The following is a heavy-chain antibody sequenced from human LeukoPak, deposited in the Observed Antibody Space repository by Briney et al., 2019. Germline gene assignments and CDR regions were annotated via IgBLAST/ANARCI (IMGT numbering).Heavy chain of an antibody. CDR3: AGAPSYYYDSSGYGKTAFDI. V-gene: IGHV4-34*01. CDR1: GGSFSGYY. J-gene: IGHJ3*02. Sequence: SETLSLTCAVYGGSFSGYYWSWIRQPPGKGLEWIGEINHSGSTNYNPSLKSRVTISVDTSENQFSLKLSSVTAADTAVYYCAGAPSYYYDSSGYGKTAFDIWGQGTMVTVSS. D-gene: IGHD3-22*01. CDR2: INHSGST.